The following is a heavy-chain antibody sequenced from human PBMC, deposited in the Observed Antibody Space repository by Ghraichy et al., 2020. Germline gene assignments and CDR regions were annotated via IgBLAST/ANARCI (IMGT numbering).Heavy chain of an antibody. CDR3: PRGFGGNYHWFDF. D-gene: IGHD4-23*01. J-gene: IGHJ5*01. CDR2: IKSDGITT. V-gene: IGHV3-74*01. Sequence: GESLNISCAASGFTFSSYWMHWVRQAPGKGLVWVSRIKSDGITTNYADSVSGRFTISRDDAKNTMFLQMNSLNAEDTAVYYCPRGFGGNYHWFDFWGQGILFTVSS. CDR1: GFTFSSYW.